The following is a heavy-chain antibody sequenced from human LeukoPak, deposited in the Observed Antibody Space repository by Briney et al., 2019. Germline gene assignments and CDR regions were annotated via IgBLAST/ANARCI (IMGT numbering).Heavy chain of an antibody. D-gene: IGHD2-15*01. V-gene: IGHV3-21*01. CDR2: ISSSSSYI. J-gene: IGHJ4*02. CDR3: ARDFASGRVLLDY. Sequence: GGSLRLSCAASGFTFSSYSMNWVRQAPGKGLEWVSSISSSSSYIYYADSVKGRFTISRDNAKNSLYLQMNSLRAEDTAVYYCARDFASGRVLLDYWGQGTLVIVSS. CDR1: GFTFSSYS.